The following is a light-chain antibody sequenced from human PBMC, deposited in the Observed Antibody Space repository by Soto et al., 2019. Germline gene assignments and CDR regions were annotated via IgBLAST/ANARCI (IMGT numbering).Light chain of an antibody. CDR2: DAS. Sequence: DIQMTQSPSSLSASVGDRVTIXXQASQNINNDLNGYQQKPGRAPKIRIYDASNLESGVPSRFRGSGSGTDLTFTISRLQPEDIATYYCQQYENLPTFGQGTRLEIK. V-gene: IGKV1-33*01. J-gene: IGKJ5*01. CDR1: QNINND. CDR3: QQYENLPT.